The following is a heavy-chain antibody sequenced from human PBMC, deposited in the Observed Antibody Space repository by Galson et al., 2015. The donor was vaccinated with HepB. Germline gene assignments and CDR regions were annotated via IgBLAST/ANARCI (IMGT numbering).Heavy chain of an antibody. CDR3: ARGYSYGYCFDY. V-gene: IGHV3-7*03. CDR1: GFTFSSYW. Sequence: SLRLSCAASGFTFSSYWMSWVHQAPGKGLEWVANIKQDGSEKYYVDSVKGRFTISRDNAKNSLYLQMNSLRAEDTAVYYCARGYSYGYCFDYWGQGTLVTVSS. J-gene: IGHJ4*02. CDR2: IKQDGSEK. D-gene: IGHD5-18*01.